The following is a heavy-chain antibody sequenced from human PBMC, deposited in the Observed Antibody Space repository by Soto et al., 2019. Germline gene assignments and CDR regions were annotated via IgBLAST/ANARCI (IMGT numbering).Heavy chain of an antibody. Sequence: EVQLVESGGGLVQTGKALRLSCAASGITFRKYWMHWVRQAPGKAPVWVSYISSDGTTTDYADSVKGRFTISRDNAKNTLYLQMDSLRVEDTAVYYCAIQDCTNDVCLEAAVTVGGALEYWGQGAQVTVSS. CDR2: ISSDGTTT. CDR3: AIQDCTNDVCLEAAVTVGGALEY. J-gene: IGHJ4*02. D-gene: IGHD2-8*01. V-gene: IGHV3-74*01. CDR1: GITFRKYW.